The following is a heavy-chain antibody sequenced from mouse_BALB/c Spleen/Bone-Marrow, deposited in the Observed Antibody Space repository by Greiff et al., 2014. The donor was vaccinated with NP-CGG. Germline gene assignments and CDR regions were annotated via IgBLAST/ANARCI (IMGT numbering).Heavy chain of an antibody. J-gene: IGHJ4*01. D-gene: IGHD1-1*01. V-gene: IGHV5-12-1*01. Sequence: VHVKQSGGGLVKPGGSLKLSCAASGFAFSSYDMSWVRQTPEKRLEWVAYISSGGGSTYYPDTVKGRFTISRDNAKNTLYLQMSSLKSEDTAMYYGASPLYYYGSSPFYAMDYWGQGTSVTVSS. CDR1: GFAFSSYD. CDR3: ASPLYYYGSSPFYAMDY. CDR2: ISSGGGST.